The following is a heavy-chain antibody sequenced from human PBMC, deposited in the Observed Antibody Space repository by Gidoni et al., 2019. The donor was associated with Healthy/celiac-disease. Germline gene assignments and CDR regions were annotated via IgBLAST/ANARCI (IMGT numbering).Heavy chain of an antibody. CDR1: GFTFSGYG. Sequence: QVQLVESGGGVVQPGRSLRLSCAASGFTFSGYGMHWVRKAPGKGLEWVAVIWYDGSNKSDADSLKGRFTIARDNSKNTLYLQMNSLRAEDTAVYYCARGYYDSSGSTTFDYWGQGTLVTVSS. D-gene: IGHD3-22*01. V-gene: IGHV3-33*01. J-gene: IGHJ4*02. CDR2: IWYDGSNK. CDR3: ARGYYDSSGSTTFDY.